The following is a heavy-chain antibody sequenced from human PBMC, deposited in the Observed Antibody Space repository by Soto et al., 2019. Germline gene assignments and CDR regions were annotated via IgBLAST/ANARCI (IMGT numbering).Heavy chain of an antibody. CDR1: GGSISSGGYY. Sequence: PSQTLSLTCTVSGGSISSGGYYWSWIRQHPGKGLEWIGYICHSGNTYYNPSLKSRVTTSLDRSKNHFSLNLSSVTAADTAVYYCARVWFGESSWFDPWGQGTLVTVSS. D-gene: IGHD3-10*01. CDR3: ARVWFGESSWFDP. CDR2: ICHSGNT. V-gene: IGHV4-30-2*01. J-gene: IGHJ5*02.